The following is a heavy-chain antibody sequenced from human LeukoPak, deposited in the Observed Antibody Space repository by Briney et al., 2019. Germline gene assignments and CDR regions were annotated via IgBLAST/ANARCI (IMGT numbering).Heavy chain of an antibody. Sequence: SETLSLTCTVSSGSIGSYYWSWIRQPPGKGLEWIGYIYYSGSTNYNPSLKSRVTISVDTSKNQFSLKLNSVTAADTAVYYCARHMADFDTRDLYYFDYWGQGTLVTVSS. CDR1: SGSIGSYY. D-gene: IGHD3-22*01. J-gene: IGHJ4*02. CDR2: IYYSGST. V-gene: IGHV4-59*08. CDR3: ARHMADFDTRDLYYFDY.